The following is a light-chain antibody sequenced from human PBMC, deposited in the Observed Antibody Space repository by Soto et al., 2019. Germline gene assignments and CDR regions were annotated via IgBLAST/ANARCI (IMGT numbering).Light chain of an antibody. Sequence: QSALTQPASVSGSPGQSITISCTGTSSDIGGYNYVAWYQQHLGKAPKLIIYNVAVRPSGVSNRFSGSKSGNTASLAISGLQPEDEANYYCSSYTGASALYVFGTGTKLTVL. V-gene: IGLV2-14*03. CDR1: SSDIGGYNY. CDR2: NVA. J-gene: IGLJ1*01. CDR3: SSYTGASALYV.